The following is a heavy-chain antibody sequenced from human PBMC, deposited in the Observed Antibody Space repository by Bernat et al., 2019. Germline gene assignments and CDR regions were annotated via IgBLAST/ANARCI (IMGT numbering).Heavy chain of an antibody. CDR3: ARGGCSGGRWYKGVVVDYFDY. Sequence: VNKPDCAVEFSCKASRDTFSSYTISWVRQAPGQGLEWIGRIIPILGIANYAQKFQGRVTITADKSTSTAYMELSSLRSEDTAVYYCARGGCSGGRWYKGVVVDYFDYGGQG. CDR1: RDTFSSYT. CDR2: IIPILGIA. V-gene: IGHV1-69*02. D-gene: IGHD2-15*01. J-gene: IGHJ4*02.